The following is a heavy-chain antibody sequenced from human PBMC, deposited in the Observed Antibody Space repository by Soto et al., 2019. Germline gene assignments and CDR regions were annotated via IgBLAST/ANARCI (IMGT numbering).Heavy chain of an antibody. J-gene: IGHJ6*02. CDR3: ARGEAAAADLHYYYYYYGMDV. D-gene: IGHD6-13*01. CDR2: INPSGGST. CDR1: GYTFTSYY. Sequence: VASVKVSCKASGYTFTSYYMHWVRQAPGQGLEWMGIINPSGGSTSYAQKFQGRVTMTRDTSTSTVYMELSSLRSEDTAVYYCARGEAAAADLHYYYYYYGMDVWGQGTTVTVSS. V-gene: IGHV1-46*01.